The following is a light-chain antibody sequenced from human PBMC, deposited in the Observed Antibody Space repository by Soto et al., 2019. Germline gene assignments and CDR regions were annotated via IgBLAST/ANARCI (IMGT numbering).Light chain of an antibody. Sequence: EIVLKQSPDTLSLSPGERATLSCRASQSVRSNYLAWYQQKPGQAPRFLIYDASSRATGIPDRFSGSGSGTDFTLTISRLEPEDFAVYYCQQYGSSPPGTFGQGTKVEIK. CDR2: DAS. CDR1: QSVRSNY. V-gene: IGKV3-20*01. CDR3: QQYGSSPPGT. J-gene: IGKJ1*01.